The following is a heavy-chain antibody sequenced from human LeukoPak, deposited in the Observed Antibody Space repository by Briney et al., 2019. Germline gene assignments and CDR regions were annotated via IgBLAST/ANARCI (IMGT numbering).Heavy chain of an antibody. V-gene: IGHV4-4*07. D-gene: IGHD3-16*02. CDR3: ARHQYYDYVWGSYRYPYYFDY. J-gene: IGHJ4*02. CDR1: GSSISGYY. Sequence: SETLSLTCTVSGSSISGYYWNWIRQPAGKGLEWIGRLHPSGATNYNPSLKSRITMSLDTSKNQFSLKLSSVTAADTAVYYCARHQYYDYVWGSYRYPYYFDYWGQGTLVTVSS. CDR2: LHPSGAT.